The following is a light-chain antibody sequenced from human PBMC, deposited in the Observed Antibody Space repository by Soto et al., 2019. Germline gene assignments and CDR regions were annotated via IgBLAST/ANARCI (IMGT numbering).Light chain of an antibody. V-gene: IGKV3-15*01. CDR2: GAS. CDR1: ETVATN. J-gene: IGKJ1*01. CDR3: QQYFEWPPMT. Sequence: EVVMTQSPATLSVSPGERATLSCRASETVATNLAWYQQKPGQAPRLHISGASTRAAGISDRFRGSGSGTEFTLTISSLRSEDSAIYYCQQYFEWPPMTFGQGTKVDIK.